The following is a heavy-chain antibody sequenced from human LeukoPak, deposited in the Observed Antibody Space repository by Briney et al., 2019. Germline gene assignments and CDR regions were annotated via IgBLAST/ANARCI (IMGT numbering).Heavy chain of an antibody. V-gene: IGHV1-69*13. J-gene: IGHJ5*02. CDR1: GGTFSSYA. CDR2: IIPIFGTA. D-gene: IGHD2-2*01. CDR3: ARGGGYCSSTSCFNWFDP. Sequence: ASVKVSCKASGGTFSSYAISWVRQAPGQGLEWMGGIIPIFGTANYAQKFQGRVTITADESTSTAYMELSSLRSEDTAVYYCARGGGYCSSTSCFNWFDPWGQGTLVTVSS.